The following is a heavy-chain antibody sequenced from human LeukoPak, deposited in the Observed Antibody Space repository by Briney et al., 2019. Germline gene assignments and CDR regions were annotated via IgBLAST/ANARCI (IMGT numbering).Heavy chain of an antibody. D-gene: IGHD6-13*01. J-gene: IGHJ4*02. CDR1: GFTFSSYG. CDR2: IWYDGSNK. Sequence: GGSLRLSCAASGFTFSSYGMQWVRQAPGKGLEWVAVIWYDGSNKYYADSVKGRFTISRDNSKNTLYLQMNSLRAEDTAVYYCARDYSSSWFTDYWGQGTLVTVSS. CDR3: ARDYSSSWFTDY. V-gene: IGHV3-33*01.